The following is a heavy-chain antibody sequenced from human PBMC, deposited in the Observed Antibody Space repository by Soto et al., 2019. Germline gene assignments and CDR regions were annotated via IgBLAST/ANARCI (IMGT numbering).Heavy chain of an antibody. CDR3: ARDISSSGYFAY. CDR1: GFTVSSNY. J-gene: IGHJ4*02. CDR2: IYSGGST. D-gene: IGHD6-6*01. Sequence: EVQLVESGGGLVQPGGSLRLSCAASGFTVSSNYMSWVRQAPGKGLEWVSVIYSGGSTYYADSVKGRFTISRDNSKNTLYLQMNRLRAEDTAVYYSARDISSSGYFAYWGQGTLVTVSS. V-gene: IGHV3-66*01.